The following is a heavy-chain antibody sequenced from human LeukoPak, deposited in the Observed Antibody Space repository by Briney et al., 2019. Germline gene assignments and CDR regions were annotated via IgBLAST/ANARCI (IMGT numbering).Heavy chain of an antibody. V-gene: IGHV4-38-2*02. CDR2: IYHSGST. Sequence: SETLSLTCTVSGYSITNAYYWGWIRQPPGKGLEWIGEIYHSGSTNYNPSLKSRVTISVDKSKNQFSLKLSSVTAADTAVYYCARDREPNWFDPWGQGTLVTVSS. CDR1: GYSITNAYY. CDR3: ARDREPNWFDP. D-gene: IGHD1-14*01. J-gene: IGHJ5*02.